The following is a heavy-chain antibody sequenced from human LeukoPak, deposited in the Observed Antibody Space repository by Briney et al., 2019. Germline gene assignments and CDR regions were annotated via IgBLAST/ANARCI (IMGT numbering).Heavy chain of an antibody. V-gene: IGHV3-23*01. CDR3: ARDRYSSGWRPGTIGY. CDR2: ISGSGGST. J-gene: IGHJ4*02. CDR1: GFTFSSYA. D-gene: IGHD6-19*01. Sequence: GGSLRLSCAASGFTFSSYAISWVRQAPGKGLERVSAISGSGGSTYYADSVMGRFTISRDNSKNAVYLQMNSLRGEDAAVYYCARDRYSSGWRPGTIGYWGQGTLVTVSS.